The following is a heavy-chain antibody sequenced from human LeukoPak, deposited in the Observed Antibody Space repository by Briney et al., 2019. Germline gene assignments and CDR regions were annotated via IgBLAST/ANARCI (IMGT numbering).Heavy chain of an antibody. CDR1: GGSLSGHY. CDR3: ARAPHFDFWSRYPTKLGAIWFDP. V-gene: IGHV4-34*01. CDR2: INHGGST. Sequence: SETLSLTCAVYGGSLSGHYWSWIRQPPGKGLEWIGEINHGGSTNYNPSLKSRATISVDTSKNQYSLKLISVTAAVASVYYCARAPHFDFWSRYPTKLGAIWFDPWGQGTLVTVSS. D-gene: IGHD3-3*01. J-gene: IGHJ5*02.